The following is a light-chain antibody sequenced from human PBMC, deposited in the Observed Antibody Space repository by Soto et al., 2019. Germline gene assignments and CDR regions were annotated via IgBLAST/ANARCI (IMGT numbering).Light chain of an antibody. CDR3: QQSYSPPIT. CDR1: QIISSY. V-gene: IGKV1-39*01. Sequence: DIQMTQSPSSLSASVVDRITITCRASQIISSYLNWYQQKPGKAPKLLIYAASSLQSWVSSRFTGRGSGTDFTLTISSLQPEDFATYYCQQSYSPPITFGQGTRLEIK. J-gene: IGKJ5*01. CDR2: AAS.